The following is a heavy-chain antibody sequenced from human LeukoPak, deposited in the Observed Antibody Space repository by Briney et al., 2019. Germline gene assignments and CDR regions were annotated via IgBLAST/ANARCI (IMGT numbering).Heavy chain of an antibody. V-gene: IGHV4-34*01. CDR2: INHSGST. CDR1: GWSFSGYY. J-gene: IGHJ5*02. D-gene: IGHD3-10*01. CDR3: ARVPRLYYYGSGRRYNWFDP. Sequence: PSETLSLTCAVYGWSFSGYYWSWIRQPPGKGLEWIGEINHSGSTNYNPSLKSRVTISVDTSKNQFSLKLSSVTAADTAVYYCARVPRLYYYGSGRRYNWFDPWGQGTLVTVSS.